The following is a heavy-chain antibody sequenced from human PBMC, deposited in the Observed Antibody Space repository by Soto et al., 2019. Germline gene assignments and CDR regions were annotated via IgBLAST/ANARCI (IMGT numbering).Heavy chain of an antibody. CDR2: IIPILGIA. Sequence: GASVKVSCKASGGTFSSYTISWVRQAPGQGLEWMGRIIPILGIANYAQKFQGRVTITADKSTSTAYMELSSLRSEDTAVYYCATNKDPIFGVVPWPFLFDYWGQGTLVTVSS. J-gene: IGHJ4*02. CDR1: GGTFSSYT. V-gene: IGHV1-69*02. D-gene: IGHD3-3*02. CDR3: ATNKDPIFGVVPWPFLFDY.